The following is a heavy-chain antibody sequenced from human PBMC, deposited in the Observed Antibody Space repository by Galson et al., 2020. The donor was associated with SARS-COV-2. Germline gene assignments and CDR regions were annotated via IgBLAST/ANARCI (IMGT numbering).Heavy chain of an antibody. CDR2: TNSDGSDT. J-gene: IGHJ4*02. V-gene: IGHV3-74*03. CDR3: ARVGTAATGTDY. Sequence: ALHGESLKISCAVSGFTFSSYWMHWVRQAPGKGLVWVAHTNSDGSDTTYADSVLGRFTISRDNTKNALYLQMNSLRAEDTAVYYCARVGTAATGTDYWGQGTLVTVSS. CDR1: GFTFSSYW. D-gene: IGHD6-13*01.